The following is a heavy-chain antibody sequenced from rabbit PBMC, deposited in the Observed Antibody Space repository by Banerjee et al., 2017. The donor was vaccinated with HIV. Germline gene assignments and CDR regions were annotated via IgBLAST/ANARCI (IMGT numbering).Heavy chain of an antibody. CDR1: GIDFSSVYY. CDR2: IYAGSSGST. Sequence: QEQLEESGGGLVKPGGTLTLTCKASGIDFSSVYYMYWVRQAPGKGLEWIACIYAGSSGSTYYASWAKGRFTISKTSSTTVTLQMTSLTAADTATYFCARDEQASGGYVFNLWGQGTLVTVS. CDR3: ARDEQASGGYVFNL. J-gene: IGHJ4*01. D-gene: IGHD1-1*01. V-gene: IGHV1S45*01.